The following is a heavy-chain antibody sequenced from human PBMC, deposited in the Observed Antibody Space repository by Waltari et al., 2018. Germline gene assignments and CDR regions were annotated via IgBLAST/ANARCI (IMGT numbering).Heavy chain of an antibody. J-gene: IGHJ4*02. D-gene: IGHD2-21*02. CDR1: GFTFSNSW. CDR2: IKQDGAWK. Sequence: EVQLVESGGGLVQPGGSLRLSCSGSGFTFSNSWMGWVRQAPGKGLEWVARIKQDGAWKYDVDSMKGRFTISRDNDNNSLFLQMDSLRVEDTAVYYCARGVTTVECWGQGALVTVSS. V-gene: IGHV3-7*04. CDR3: ARGVTTVEC.